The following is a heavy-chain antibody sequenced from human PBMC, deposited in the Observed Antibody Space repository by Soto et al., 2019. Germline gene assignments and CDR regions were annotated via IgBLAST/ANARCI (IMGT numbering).Heavy chain of an antibody. CDR2: MNPNSGNT. D-gene: IGHD3-3*01. J-gene: IGHJ6*02. Sequence: ASVKVSCKASGYTFTSYDINWVRQATGQGLEWMGWMNPNSGNTGYAQKFQGRVTMTRNTSISTAYMELSSLRSEDTAMYYCARLINVPNEPWMEWLLKYYYSGMDVWGQGTTVTVSS. V-gene: IGHV1-8*01. CDR1: GYTFTSYD. CDR3: ARLINVPNEPWMEWLLKYYYSGMDV.